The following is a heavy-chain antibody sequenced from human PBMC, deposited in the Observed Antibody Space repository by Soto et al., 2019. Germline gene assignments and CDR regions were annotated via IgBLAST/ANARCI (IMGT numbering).Heavy chain of an antibody. Sequence: EVQLVESGGGLVKPGGSLRLSCAASGFTFSNAWMSWVRQAPGKGLEWVGRIKSKTEGGTTDYAAHVKGRFTIYRDDSTNAMHLQMHILKTENTAVYYCTTVPLCSRGWEYFDYWGQRTPVTVSS. CDR1: GFTFSNAW. D-gene: IGHD6-19*01. J-gene: IGHJ4*02. V-gene: IGHV3-15*01. CDR3: TTVPLCSRGWEYFDY. CDR2: IKSKTEGGTT.